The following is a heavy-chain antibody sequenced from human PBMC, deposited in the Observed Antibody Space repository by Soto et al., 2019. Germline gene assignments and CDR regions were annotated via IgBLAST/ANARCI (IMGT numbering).Heavy chain of an antibody. CDR1: GGSISSYY. J-gene: IGHJ6*02. V-gene: IGHV4-59*08. Sequence: QVQLQESGPGLVKPSETLSLTCTVSGGSISSYYWSWIRQPPGKGLEWIGYIYYSGSTNYNPSLKRRVTISVDTSKNHYSLKLSSVTAADTAVYYCARHIPYSSGWEPMDVWGQGTTVTVSS. CDR3: ARHIPYSSGWEPMDV. D-gene: IGHD6-19*01. CDR2: IYYSGST.